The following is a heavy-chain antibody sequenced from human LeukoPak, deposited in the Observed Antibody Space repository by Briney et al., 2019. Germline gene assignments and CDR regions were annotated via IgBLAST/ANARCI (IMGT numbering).Heavy chain of an antibody. V-gene: IGHV3-30*18. CDR2: ISYDGSNK. Sequence: GGSLRLSCAASGFTFSSYGMHWVRQAPGKGLEWVAVISYDGSNKYYADSVKGRFTISRDNSKNTLYLQMNSLRAEDTAVYYCAKAVNRQNYGGNSCSFFDYWGQGTLVTVSS. D-gene: IGHD4-23*01. CDR3: AKAVNRQNYGGNSCSFFDY. J-gene: IGHJ4*02. CDR1: GFTFSSYG.